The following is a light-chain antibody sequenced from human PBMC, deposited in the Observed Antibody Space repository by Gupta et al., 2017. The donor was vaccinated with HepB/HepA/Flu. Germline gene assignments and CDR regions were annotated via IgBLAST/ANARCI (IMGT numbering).Light chain of an antibody. J-gene: IGKJ2*01. CDR2: GAS. V-gene: IGKV3-20*01. CDR1: QSVGSNY. Sequence: IVLTQSPGTLSLSPGERATLSCRASQSVGSNYLAWYQQKPGQAPTLLIYGASSRATGIPDRFSGSGSGTDFTLTISRLEPEDFAVYYCQQYGSSPYTFGQGTKLEIK. CDR3: QQYGSSPYT.